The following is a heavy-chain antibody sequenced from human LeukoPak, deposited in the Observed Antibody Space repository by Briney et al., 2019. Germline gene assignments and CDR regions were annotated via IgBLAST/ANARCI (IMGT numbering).Heavy chain of an antibody. CDR2: ISSSSSYI. CDR1: GFTFSSCS. CDR3: ARMWAAAAVLAPLDY. Sequence: PGGSLRLSCAASGFTFSSCSMNWVRQAPGKGLEWVSSISSSSSYIYYADSVKGRFTISRDNAKNSLYLQMNSLRAEDTAVYYCARMWAAAAVLAPLDYWGQGTLVTVSS. J-gene: IGHJ4*02. V-gene: IGHV3-21*01. D-gene: IGHD6-13*01.